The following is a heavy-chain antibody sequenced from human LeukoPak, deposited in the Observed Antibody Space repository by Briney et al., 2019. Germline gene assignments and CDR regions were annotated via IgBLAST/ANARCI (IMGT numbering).Heavy chain of an antibody. Sequence: SDTLSLTRTVSCGSISSYYWRWIRQPAGQGLDWMGCIYTSGSTHYSPSLKSRVTMSVDTSKNQFSLKLSSVTAADTAVYYCARWQYDIPGKGAPPPVWGKGTTVTVSS. CDR1: CGSISSYY. D-gene: IGHD3-9*01. V-gene: IGHV4-4*07. CDR2: IYTSGST. J-gene: IGHJ6*04. CDR3: ARWQYDIPGKGAPPPV.